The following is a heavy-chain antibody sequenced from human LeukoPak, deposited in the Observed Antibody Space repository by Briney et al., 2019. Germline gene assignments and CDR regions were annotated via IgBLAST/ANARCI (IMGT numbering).Heavy chain of an antibody. V-gene: IGHV4-59*08. CDR3: ARNGGYYGSGSSSDAFDI. CDR2: IYYSGST. J-gene: IGHJ3*02. Sequence: SQTLSLTCTVSGGSISSYYWSWIRQPPGKGLEWIGYIYYSGSTNYNPSLKSRVTISVDTSKNQFSLKLSSVTAADTAVYYCARNGGYYGSGSSSDAFDIWGQGTMVTVSS. CDR1: GGSISSYY. D-gene: IGHD3-10*01.